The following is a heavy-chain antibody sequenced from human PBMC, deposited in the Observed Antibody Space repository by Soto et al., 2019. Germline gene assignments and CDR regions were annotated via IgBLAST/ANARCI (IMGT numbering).Heavy chain of an antibody. V-gene: IGHV3-30-3*01. J-gene: IGHJ4*02. CDR1: GFTFSSYA. CDR3: ARDKRDLRFLEWSYYFAY. Sequence: QVQLVESGGGVVQPGRSLRLSCTASGFTFSSYAMHWVRQAPGKGLEWVAVILYDGSNKYYADSVKGRFTISRDNSKNTLYLQMNSLRAEDTAVYYCARDKRDLRFLEWSYYFAYWGQGTLVTVSS. D-gene: IGHD3-3*01. CDR2: ILYDGSNK.